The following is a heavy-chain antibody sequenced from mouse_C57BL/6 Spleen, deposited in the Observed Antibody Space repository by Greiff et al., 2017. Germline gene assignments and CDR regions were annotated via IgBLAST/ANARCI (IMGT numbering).Heavy chain of an antibody. J-gene: IGHJ4*01. D-gene: IGHD1-1*01. Sequence: EVNLVESGGGLVKPGGSLKLSCAASGFTFSDYGMHWVRQAPEKGLEWVAYISSGSSTIYYADTVKGRFTISRDNAKNTLFLQMTSLRSEDTAMYYCATGSSYDAMDYWGQGTSVTVSS. V-gene: IGHV5-17*01. CDR3: ATGSSYDAMDY. CDR2: ISSGSSTI. CDR1: GFTFSDYG.